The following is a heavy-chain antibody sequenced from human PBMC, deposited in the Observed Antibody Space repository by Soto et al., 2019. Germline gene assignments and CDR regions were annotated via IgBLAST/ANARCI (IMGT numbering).Heavy chain of an antibody. Sequence: ASVKVSCKASGYTFTSYGISWVRQAPVQGLEWMGWMSAYNGNTNYAQKLQGRVTMTTDPSKSTDYMELRSLRSDDTAVYYCARASDYGDSNLFEPWGQGTLVTVSS. CDR2: MSAYNGNT. J-gene: IGHJ5*02. D-gene: IGHD4-17*01. V-gene: IGHV1-18*04. CDR3: ARASDYGDSNLFEP. CDR1: GYTFTSYG.